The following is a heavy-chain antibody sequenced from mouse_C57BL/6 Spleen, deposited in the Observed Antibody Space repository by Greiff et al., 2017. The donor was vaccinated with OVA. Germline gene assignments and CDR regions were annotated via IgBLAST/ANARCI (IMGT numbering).Heavy chain of an antibody. CDR2: IYPGNSDT. CDR3: TLITTVVAPFDY. V-gene: IGHV1-5*01. D-gene: IGHD1-1*01. CDR1: GYTFTSYW. Sequence: EVQLQQSGTVLARPGASVKMSCKPSGYTFTSYWMHWVKQRPGQGLEWIGAIYPGNSDTSYNQKFKGMAKLTAVTSASTAYMELSSLTNEDSAVYYCTLITTVVAPFDYWGQGTTLTVSS. J-gene: IGHJ2*01.